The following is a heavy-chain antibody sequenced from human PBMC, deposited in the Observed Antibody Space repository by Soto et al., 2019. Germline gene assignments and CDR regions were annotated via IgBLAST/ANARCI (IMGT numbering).Heavy chain of an antibody. CDR3: AREVDTAMVRTFDD. V-gene: IGHV1-69*06. D-gene: IGHD5-18*01. CDR2: IIPIFGTA. J-gene: IGHJ4*02. CDR1: GGTFSSYA. Sequence: ASVKVSCKASGGTFSSYAISWVRQAPGQGLEWMGGIIPIFGTANYAQKFQGRVTITADKSTSTAYMELSSLRSEDTAVYYCAREVDTAMVRTFDDWGQGTLVTVSS.